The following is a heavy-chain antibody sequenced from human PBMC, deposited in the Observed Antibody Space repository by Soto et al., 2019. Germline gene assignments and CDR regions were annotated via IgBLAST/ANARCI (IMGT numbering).Heavy chain of an antibody. CDR1: VFRFEDHA. J-gene: IGHJ6*02. CDR3: ARDTSEVSYYQNGMDV. V-gene: IGHV3-9*01. CDR2: ISWNGGTI. Sequence: EVQLEESGGGLIQPGRSLRLSCAASVFRFEDHAMYWVRQVPGKGLEWVSGISWNGGTIAYADSVKGRFIVSRDNAKNSMYLQMNSLRGEDTALYYCARDTSEVSYYQNGMDVWGQGTTVTVSS. D-gene: IGHD2-2*01.